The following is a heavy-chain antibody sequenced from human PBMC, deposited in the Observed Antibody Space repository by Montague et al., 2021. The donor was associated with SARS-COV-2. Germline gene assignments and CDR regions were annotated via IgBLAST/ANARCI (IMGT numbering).Heavy chain of an antibody. CDR3: ARRSLVVTAIWALRASLTSWFDP. Sequence: SETLSLTCAVYGGSFSGYSWSWIRQPPGKGLEWIGEINHSGSTNYNPSLKSRVTISEDTSKYLFSLRLSSVTASDTAVYYCARRSLVVTAIWALRASLTSWFDPWGQGTLCTVSS. J-gene: IGHJ5*02. CDR1: GGSFSGYS. V-gene: IGHV4-34*01. CDR2: INHSGST. D-gene: IGHD2-21*02.